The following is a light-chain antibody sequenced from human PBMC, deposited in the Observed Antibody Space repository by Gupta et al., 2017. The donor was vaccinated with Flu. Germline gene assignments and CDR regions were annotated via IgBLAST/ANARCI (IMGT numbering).Light chain of an antibody. CDR1: SSNLGSNY. Sequence: SVLTPPPSASRAPGPRVTSSCSGSSSNLGSNYVYWYQQLPGTAPKLLIYRNNQRPSVVPERFSGSKYGTSAAVAISGLRAEDEADYYCTALDDIRSGVVFGGGTKLTVL. CDR2: RNN. J-gene: IGLJ2*01. V-gene: IGLV1-47*01. CDR3: TALDDIRSGVV.